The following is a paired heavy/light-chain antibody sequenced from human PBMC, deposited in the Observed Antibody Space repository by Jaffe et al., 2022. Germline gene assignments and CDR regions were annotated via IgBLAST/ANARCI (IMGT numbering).Light chain of an antibody. J-gene: IGKJ4*01. V-gene: IGKV4-1*01. CDR2: WAS. Sequence: DIVMTQSPDSLAVSLGERATINCKSSQSVLYSSNNKNHLAWYQQKPGQPPKLLIYWASTRESGVPDRFGGSGSGTDFTLTISSLQAEDVAVYYCQQYYSSPLTFGGGTNVEIK. CDR1: QSVLYSSNNKNH. CDR3: QQYYSSPLT.
Heavy chain of an antibody. D-gene: IGHD6-6*01. V-gene: IGHV4-39*01. J-gene: IGHJ4*02. CDR3: ARRIFSTSSGAFGY. Sequence: QLQLQESDPGLVKPSETLSLTCTVSGGSISSSNYYWDWIRQPPGKGLEWIGTIYYSGRTSYNPSLKSRVSISVDTSKNQFSLKLNSVTAADTAVYFCARRIFSTSSGAFGYWGQGTLVTVSS. CDR2: IYYSGRT. CDR1: GGSISSSNYY.